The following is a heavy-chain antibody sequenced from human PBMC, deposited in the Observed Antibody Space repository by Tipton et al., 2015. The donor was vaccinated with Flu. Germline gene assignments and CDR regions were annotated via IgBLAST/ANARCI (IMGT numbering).Heavy chain of an antibody. CDR2: SHFTGGA. CDR3: ARVHNFDVIPKYFDP. J-gene: IGHJ5*02. Sequence: TLSLTCTVSGGSISSSLYYWGWIRQPPGKGLEWIGNSHFTGGAAYNPSLKSRVTLSEDTSRNEFSLILTSVTAADTALYYCARVHNFDVIPKYFDPWSRGILVTVSS. D-gene: IGHD3-9*01. V-gene: IGHV4-39*07. CDR1: GGSISSSLYY.